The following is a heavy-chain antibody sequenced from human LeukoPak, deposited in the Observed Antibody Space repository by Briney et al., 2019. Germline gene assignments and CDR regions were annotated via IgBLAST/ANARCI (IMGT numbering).Heavy chain of an antibody. CDR3: ARGGETSSWFGY. CDR2: LWYDVGDK. D-gene: IGHD6-13*01. Sequence: GGSLRLSCAASGFTFSSYGMHWVRQAPGKGLEWVAVLWYDVGDKYYADSVKGRFTISRDNSKNTLYLEMNSLRPEDTAVYYCARGGETSSWFGYWGQGALVTVSS. CDR1: GFTFSSYG. V-gene: IGHV3-33*01. J-gene: IGHJ4*02.